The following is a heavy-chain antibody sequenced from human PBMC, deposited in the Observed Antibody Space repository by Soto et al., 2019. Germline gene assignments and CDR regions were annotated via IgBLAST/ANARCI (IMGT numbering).Heavy chain of an antibody. CDR1: GFTFSSSP. CDR2: ISPDGNNQ. D-gene: IGHD6-19*01. J-gene: IGHJ4*02. CDR3: AREATSSGRAGTFDY. V-gene: IGHV3-30-3*01. Sequence: QVQLVESEGGVVQPGGSLRLSCAASGFTFSSSPMHWVRQTPGKGLEWVAVISPDGNNQYYPDSVRGRFTISRDNSKNXLHLQLSSLTVEDTAVYSCAREATSSGRAGTFDYWGQGTLVTVSS.